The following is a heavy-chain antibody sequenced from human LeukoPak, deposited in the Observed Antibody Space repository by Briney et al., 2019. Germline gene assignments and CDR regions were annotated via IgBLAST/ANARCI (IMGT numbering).Heavy chain of an antibody. V-gene: IGHV4-59*01. CDR2: IYYSGST. D-gene: IGHD2-2*01. J-gene: IGHJ4*02. Sequence: SETLSLTCTVSGGSISSYYWSWIRQPPGKGLEWIGYIYYSGSTNYNPSLKSRVTISVDTSKNQFSLKLSSVTAADTAVYYCARDRGGYCSSTSCYYSDPVFDYWGQGTLVTVSS. CDR1: GGSISSYY. CDR3: ARDRGGYCSSTSCYYSDPVFDY.